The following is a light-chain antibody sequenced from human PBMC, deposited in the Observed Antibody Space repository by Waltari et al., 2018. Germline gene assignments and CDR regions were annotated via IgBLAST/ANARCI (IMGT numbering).Light chain of an antibody. CDR1: PSIGKY. CDR3: QHYVRLSVT. CDR2: DAY. V-gene: IGKV3-20*01. J-gene: IGKJ1*01. Sequence: DIVLTQFPGTLSLSAGERTTLSCRASPSIGKYLAWYQLRPGQAPRLLIYDAYIRAAGIPDRFSGSGSGTDFSLTISRLEPDDFAMYYCQHYVRLSVTFGQGTKVEIK.